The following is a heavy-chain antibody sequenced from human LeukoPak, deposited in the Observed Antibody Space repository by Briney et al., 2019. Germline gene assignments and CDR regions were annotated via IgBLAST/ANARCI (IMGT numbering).Heavy chain of an antibody. Sequence: PGGSLRLACAASGLTFTSYWMSWVRQAPEEGLEWVANINQGGSVQYYVDSVKGRFTISRDDAKNSLYVQMNSLRDEDTAVYYCARVEYSGWNLEYWGQGTLVTVSS. J-gene: IGHJ4*02. CDR1: GLTFTSYW. V-gene: IGHV3-7*01. D-gene: IGHD5-12*01. CDR2: INQGGSVQ. CDR3: ARVEYSGWNLEY.